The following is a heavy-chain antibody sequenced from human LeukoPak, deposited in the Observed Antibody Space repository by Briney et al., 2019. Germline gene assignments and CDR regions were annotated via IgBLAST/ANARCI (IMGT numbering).Heavy chain of an antibody. CDR3: ARPDEDRGYSYGYNY. Sequence: SVKVSCKASGGTFSSYAIGWVRQAPGQGLEWMGGIIPIFDTANYAQKFQGRVTITADESTSTAYMELSSLRSEDTAVYYCARPDEDRGYSYGYNYWGQGTLVTVSS. D-gene: IGHD5-18*01. V-gene: IGHV1-69*13. J-gene: IGHJ4*02. CDR2: IIPIFDTA. CDR1: GGTFSSYA.